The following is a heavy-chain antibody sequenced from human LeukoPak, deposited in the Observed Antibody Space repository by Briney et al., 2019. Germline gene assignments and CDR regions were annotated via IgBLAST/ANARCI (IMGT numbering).Heavy chain of an antibody. CDR2: IRSKANSYAT. CDR1: GFTFSSYW. D-gene: IGHD2-2*01. V-gene: IGHV3-73*01. CDR3: TRHIPYCSSTSCPPDAFDI. Sequence: GGSLRLSCVASGFTFSSYWMSWVRQAPGKGLEWVGRIRSKANSYATAYAASVKGRFTISRDDSKNTAYLQMNSLKTEDTAVYYCTRHIPYCSSTSCPPDAFDIWGQGTMVTVSS. J-gene: IGHJ3*02.